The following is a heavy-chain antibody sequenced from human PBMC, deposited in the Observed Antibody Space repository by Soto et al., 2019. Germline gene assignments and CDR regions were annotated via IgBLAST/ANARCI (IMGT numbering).Heavy chain of an antibody. CDR2: IWYDGSNK. CDR1: GFTFSSYG. D-gene: IGHD3-3*01. Sequence: VGFLRLSCAASGFTFSSYGMHWVRQAPGKGLEWVAVIWYDGSNKYYADSVKGRFTISRDNSKNTLYLQMNSLRAEDTAVYYCARDGYDFWSGYYLALLPTYYYYGMDVWGQGTTVTVSS. J-gene: IGHJ6*02. V-gene: IGHV3-33*01. CDR3: ARDGYDFWSGYYLALLPTYYYYGMDV.